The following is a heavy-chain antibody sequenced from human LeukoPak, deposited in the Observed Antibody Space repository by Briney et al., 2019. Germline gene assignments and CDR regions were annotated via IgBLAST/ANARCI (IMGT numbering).Heavy chain of an antibody. J-gene: IGHJ4*02. V-gene: IGHV3-48*04. CDR1: GFTFSSYS. D-gene: IGHD4-17*01. CDR3: ARYKTTVTGIDY. CDR2: ISSSGSTI. Sequence: GGSLRLSCAASGFTFSSYSMNWVRQAPGKGLEWVSYISSSGSTIYYADSVKGRFTISRDNAKNSLYLQMNSLRAEDTAVYYCARYKTTVTGIDYWGQGTLVTVSS.